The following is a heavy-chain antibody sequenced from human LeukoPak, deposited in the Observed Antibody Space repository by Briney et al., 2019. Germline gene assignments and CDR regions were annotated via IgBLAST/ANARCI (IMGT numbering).Heavy chain of an antibody. CDR1: GFPSSSYA. J-gene: IGHJ6*02. Sequence: SGGSLRLSCSASGFPSSSYAMHWVRQAPGKGLEYVSAISDSGGSTYYADSVKGRFTISRDNSKNTLYLQMSSLRAEDTAVYFCVRGYSFGPYGMDVWGQGTTVTVSS. D-gene: IGHD2-15*01. CDR2: ISDSGGST. V-gene: IGHV3-64D*09. CDR3: VRGYSFGPYGMDV.